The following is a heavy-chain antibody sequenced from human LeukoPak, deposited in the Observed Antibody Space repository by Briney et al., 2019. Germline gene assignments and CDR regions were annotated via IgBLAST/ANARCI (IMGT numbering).Heavy chain of an antibody. J-gene: IGHJ4*02. CDR3: ATGTMYSGTFLLDY. Sequence: PGGSLRLSCAASGFTFSSYWMHWVRQAPGKGLVWVSRINSDGSSTNYGDSVKGRFTISRDNAKSTLYLQMISLRAEDTAVYYCATGTMYSGTFLLDYWGQGTLVTVSS. CDR2: INSDGSST. D-gene: IGHD1-26*01. V-gene: IGHV3-74*01. CDR1: GFTFSSYW.